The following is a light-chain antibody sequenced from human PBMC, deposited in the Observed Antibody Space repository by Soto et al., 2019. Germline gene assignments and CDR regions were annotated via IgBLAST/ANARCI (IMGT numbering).Light chain of an antibody. Sequence: EIVLTQSPPTLSLSPGERATLSCRASQSVSRYLAWYQQKPGQAPRLLIYSASNRATGIPARFSGSGSGTDFTLTISSLDPEDFAVYYCQQRSNWPLTFGGGTKVEIK. V-gene: IGKV3-11*01. CDR3: QQRSNWPLT. CDR1: QSVSRY. CDR2: SAS. J-gene: IGKJ4*01.